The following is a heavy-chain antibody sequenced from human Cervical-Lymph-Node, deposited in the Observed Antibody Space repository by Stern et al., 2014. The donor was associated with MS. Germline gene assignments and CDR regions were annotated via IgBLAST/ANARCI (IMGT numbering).Heavy chain of an antibody. CDR2: IMPLFGRT. CDR1: GGPFSSID. J-gene: IGHJ4*02. Sequence: QVQLGQSGAELKKPGSSMKLSCQSSGGPFSSIDISWVRQAPGQGLEWLGGIMPLFGRTHYVQKVQGRVTIVADESTNTVNMEMSSLTSEDTAVYYCVRDQGGIAASWGQGTLVIVSS. CDR3: VRDQGGIAAS. V-gene: IGHV1-69*01. D-gene: IGHD6-13*01.